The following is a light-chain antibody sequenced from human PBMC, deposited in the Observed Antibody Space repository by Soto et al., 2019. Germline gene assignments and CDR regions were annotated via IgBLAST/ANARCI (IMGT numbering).Light chain of an antibody. Sequence: QSSLTQPASVSGSPVQSITISCTGTRSDIWSCNSVSWYQQHPGKAPRVRIFEVTNRPSGISNRFSGSKSGSTASLTISGLQAEDEADYFCVSYAGDXTWVFGGATKVXV. J-gene: IGLJ1*01. CDR1: RSDIWSCNS. CDR3: VSYAGDXTWV. CDR2: EVT. V-gene: IGLV2-23*02.